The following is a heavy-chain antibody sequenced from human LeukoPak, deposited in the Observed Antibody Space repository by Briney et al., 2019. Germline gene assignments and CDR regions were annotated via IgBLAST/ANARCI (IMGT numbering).Heavy chain of an antibody. J-gene: IGHJ3*02. CDR1: GDTLTGYY. Sequence: ASVTVSCKASGDTLTGYYLHWVRQAPRQGLEWMGCFDPNTGATHYAQKFQGRVTMTRDTSIDTDFLELRSLVSDDTALYYCAGYTVVRGLTLSAFDIWGQGTMVTVSS. CDR2: FDPNTGAT. D-gene: IGHD3-10*01. V-gene: IGHV1-2*02. CDR3: AGYTVVRGLTLSAFDI.